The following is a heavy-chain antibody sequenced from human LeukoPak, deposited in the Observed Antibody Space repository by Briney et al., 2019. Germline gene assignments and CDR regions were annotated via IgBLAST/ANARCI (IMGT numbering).Heavy chain of an antibody. V-gene: IGHV3-30*18. Sequence: GGSLRLFCAASGFTFSSYGMHWGRQAPGKGLEWVAVISYDGSNQYYADSVKGRFTISRDNSKNTLHLQMNSLRAEDTAVYYCAKDSQYSSTWGSYVWGKGTTVTVSS. D-gene: IGHD6-13*01. CDR2: ISYDGSNQ. J-gene: IGHJ6*04. CDR3: AKDSQYSSTWGSYV. CDR1: GFTFSSYG.